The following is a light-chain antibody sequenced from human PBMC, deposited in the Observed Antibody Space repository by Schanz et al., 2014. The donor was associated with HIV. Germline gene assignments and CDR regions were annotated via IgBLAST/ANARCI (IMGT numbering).Light chain of an antibody. V-gene: IGLV1-47*01. CDR3: ASWDDSLRGWV. Sequence: QSLLTQPPSASGTPGQRVTISCSGSSSNIGSNYVYWYHHLPGTAPKLLIYRNNQRPSGVPDRFSGSKSGTSASLAISGLRSEDEADYYCASWDDSLRGWVFGGGTKLTVL. J-gene: IGLJ3*02. CDR2: RNN. CDR1: SSNIGSNY.